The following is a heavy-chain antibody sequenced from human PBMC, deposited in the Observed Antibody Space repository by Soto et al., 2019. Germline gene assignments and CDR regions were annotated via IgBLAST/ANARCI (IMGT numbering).Heavy chain of an antibody. Sequence: SETLSLTCTVSGGSISSYYWSWIRQPPGKGLEWIGYIYYSGSTNYNPSLKSRVTISVDTSKNQFSLKLSSVTAADTAVYYCARALSYSSGWDWGQGTLVTVSS. CDR1: GGSISSYY. CDR2: IYYSGST. V-gene: IGHV4-59*01. J-gene: IGHJ4*02. D-gene: IGHD6-19*01. CDR3: ARALSYSSGWD.